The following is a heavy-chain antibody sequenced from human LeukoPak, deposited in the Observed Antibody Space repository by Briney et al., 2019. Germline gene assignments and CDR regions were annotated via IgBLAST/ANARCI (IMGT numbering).Heavy chain of an antibody. CDR3: ARDLTLDVSFDY. J-gene: IGHJ4*02. CDR1: GYTFTSYG. V-gene: IGHV1-18*01. D-gene: IGHD3-16*01. CDR2: ISAYNGNT. Sequence: GASVTVSCKASGYTFTSYGISWVRQAPGQGLEWMGWISAYNGNTNYAQKLQGRVTMTTDTSTSTAHMELRSLRSDDTAVYYCARDLTLDVSFDYWGQGTLVTVSS.